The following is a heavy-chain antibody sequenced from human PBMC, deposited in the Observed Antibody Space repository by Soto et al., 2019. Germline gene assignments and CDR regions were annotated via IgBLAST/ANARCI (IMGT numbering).Heavy chain of an antibody. V-gene: IGHV1-18*01. J-gene: IGHJ4*02. CDR1: GYTFTSYG. D-gene: IGHD6-25*01. CDR3: VREMWTRSGPQNFFDY. CDR2: ISPNSGAT. Sequence: QVQLVQSEGELRQPGASVTVSCRASGYTFTSYGIIWVQQALGQGLEWMGYISPNSGATTSAQNLQGRLTLTTDTSTSSAYMELRSLSSDDTAIYYCVREMWTRSGPQNFFDYWGLGALVTVSS.